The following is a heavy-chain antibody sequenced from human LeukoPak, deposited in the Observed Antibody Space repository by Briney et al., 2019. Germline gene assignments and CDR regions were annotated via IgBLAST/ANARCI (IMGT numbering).Heavy chain of an antibody. CDR2: IHHTGYT. D-gene: IGHD2-15*01. CDR1: AYSISSGYY. J-gene: IGHJ3*02. Sequence: SETLSLACSVSAYSISSGYYWGWIRQPPGKGLEWIGSIHHTGYTFYNPSVKSRITISVETSKNQFSLKLSSVTAADTAMYYCATDTGGFDIWGQGAMVTVSS. V-gene: IGHV4-38-2*02. CDR3: ATDTGGFDI.